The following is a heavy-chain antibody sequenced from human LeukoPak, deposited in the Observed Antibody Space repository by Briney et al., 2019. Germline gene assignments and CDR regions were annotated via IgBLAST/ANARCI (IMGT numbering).Heavy chain of an antibody. CDR3: AKLGSGSYSDY. J-gene: IGHJ4*02. V-gene: IGHV3-23*01. D-gene: IGHD3-10*01. Sequence: GGSLRLSCAASGFTFSISAMTWVRQAPGKGLEWVSAIGARTKYADSVKGRFTISRDNSKNTLYLQMNSLRAEDTAVYYCAKLGSGSYSDYWGQGTLVTVSS. CDR1: GFTFSISA. CDR2: IGART.